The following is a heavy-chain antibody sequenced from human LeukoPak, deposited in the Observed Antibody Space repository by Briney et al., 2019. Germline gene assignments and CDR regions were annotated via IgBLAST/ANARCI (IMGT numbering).Heavy chain of an antibody. CDR3: TRYGDYPFDY. D-gene: IGHD2-21*01. J-gene: IGHJ4*02. V-gene: IGHV3-73*01. Sequence: GGSLKLSCAASGFTLSDSGMHWVRQASGKGLEWVGRIRSKANSYATAYAASVKGRFTISRDDSKNTAYLQMNSLKTEDTAVYYCTRYGDYPFDYWGQGTLVTVSS. CDR2: IRSKANSYAT. CDR1: GFTLSDSG.